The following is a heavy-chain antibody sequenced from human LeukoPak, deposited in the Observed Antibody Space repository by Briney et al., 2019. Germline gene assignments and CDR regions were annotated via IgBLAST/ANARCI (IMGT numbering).Heavy chain of an antibody. V-gene: IGHV3-33*08. CDR2: IWSDGNNK. J-gene: IGHJ4*02. CDR3: ARGQPGVAAAGNLDY. Sequence: GGSLRLSCAASGFTFSSYWMSWVRQAPGKGLEWVAIIWSDGNNKYYADSVEGRFTISRDTSKNTLFLQMNSLRAEDTAVYYCARGQPGVAAAGNLDYWGQGTLVTVSS. CDR1: GFTFSSYW. D-gene: IGHD6-13*01.